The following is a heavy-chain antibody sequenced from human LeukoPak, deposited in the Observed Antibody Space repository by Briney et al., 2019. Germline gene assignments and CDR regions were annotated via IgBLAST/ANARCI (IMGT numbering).Heavy chain of an antibody. CDR2: IKQDGSEK. Sequence: PGGSLRLSCAASGFTFSSYWMSWVRQAPGKGLEWVANIKQDGSEKYYVDSVKGRFTISRDNAKNSLYLQMNSLRAEDTAVYYCARDKVWQQLGYFDYWGQGTLVTVSS. J-gene: IGHJ4*02. D-gene: IGHD6-13*01. V-gene: IGHV3-7*01. CDR3: ARDKVWQQLGYFDY. CDR1: GFTFSSYW.